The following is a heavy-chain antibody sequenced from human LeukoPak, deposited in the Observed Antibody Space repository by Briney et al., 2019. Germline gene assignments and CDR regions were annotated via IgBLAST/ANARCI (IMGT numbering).Heavy chain of an antibody. CDR1: GGSISSSSYY. J-gene: IGHJ4*02. Sequence: PSETLSLTCTVFGGSISSSSYYWGWIRQPPGKGLEWIGSIYYSGSTYYNPSLKSRVTISVDTSKNQFSLKLSSVTAADTAVYYCARETPHFFSDFDYWGQGTLVTVSS. CDR2: IYYSGST. CDR3: ARETPHFFSDFDY. D-gene: IGHD3-3*02. V-gene: IGHV4-39*07.